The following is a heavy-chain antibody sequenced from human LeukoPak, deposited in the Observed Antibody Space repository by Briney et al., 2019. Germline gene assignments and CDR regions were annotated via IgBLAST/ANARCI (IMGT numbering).Heavy chain of an antibody. CDR1: GGSISSGAYY. V-gene: IGHV4-31*03. J-gene: IGHJ5*02. CDR2: IYYSGST. D-gene: IGHD3-10*01. Sequence: PSRTLTLTCTVSGGSISSGAYYWSWIRQHPGKGLEWIGYIYYSGSTYHNPSLKSRVTISVDASKNQFSLKLSSVTAADTAVYYCARGSGGSGSYYNWFDPWGQGTLVTVSS. CDR3: ARGSGGSGSYYNWFDP.